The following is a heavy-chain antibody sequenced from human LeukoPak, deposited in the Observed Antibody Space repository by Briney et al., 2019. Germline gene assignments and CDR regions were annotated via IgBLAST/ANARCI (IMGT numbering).Heavy chain of an antibody. J-gene: IGHJ4*02. D-gene: IGHD6-19*01. CDR2: IYYSGST. CDR3: ASLATVAGSDY. V-gene: IGHV4-59*08. CDR1: GGSISSYY. Sequence: PSETLSLTCTVSGGSISSYYWSWIRQPPGKGLEWIGDIYYSGSTNYNPSLKSRVTISVDTSKNQFSLKLSSVTAADTAVYYCASLATVAGSDYWGQGTLVTVSS.